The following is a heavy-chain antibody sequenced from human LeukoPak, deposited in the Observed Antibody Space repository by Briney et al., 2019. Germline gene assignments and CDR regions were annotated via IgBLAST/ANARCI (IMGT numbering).Heavy chain of an antibody. V-gene: IGHV1-18*04. CDR3: ARDRYYGSGTYFDY. CDR2: ISAYNGNT. D-gene: IGHD3-10*01. J-gene: IGHJ4*02. CDR1: GYTFPSYG. Sequence: GASVKVSCEASGYTFPSYGIRWVRQAPGRGLEWMGWISAYNGNTNYAQKLQGRVTMTTDTSTSTAYMELRSLRSDGTAVYYCARDRYYGSGTYFDYWGQGTLVTVPS.